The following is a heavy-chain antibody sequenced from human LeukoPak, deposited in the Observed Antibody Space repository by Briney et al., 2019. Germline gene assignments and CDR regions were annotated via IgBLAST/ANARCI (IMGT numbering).Heavy chain of an antibody. CDR2: ISAYNGNT. Sequence: ASVKVSCKASGYTFTSYGISWVRQAPGQGLEWMGWISAYNGNTNYAQKLQGRVTMTTDTSTSTAYMELRSLRSDDTAVYYCARVGFVGAGDAYYYYGMDVWGQGTTVTVSS. J-gene: IGHJ6*02. CDR1: GYTFTSYG. V-gene: IGHV1-18*01. CDR3: ARVGFVGAGDAYYYYGMDV. D-gene: IGHD1-26*01.